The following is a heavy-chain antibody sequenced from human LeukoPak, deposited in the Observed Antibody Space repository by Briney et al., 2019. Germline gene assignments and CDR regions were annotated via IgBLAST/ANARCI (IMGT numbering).Heavy chain of an antibody. V-gene: IGHV3-48*03. Sequence: GGSLRLSCAASGFTFSSYEMNWVRQAPGKGLEWVSYISSSGSTIYYADSVKGRFTIPRDNAKNSLYLQMNSLRAEDTAVYYCAKSNGYGLIDIWGQGTMVTVSS. CDR3: AKSNGYGLIDI. J-gene: IGHJ3*02. D-gene: IGHD3-10*01. CDR1: GFTFSSYE. CDR2: ISSSGSTI.